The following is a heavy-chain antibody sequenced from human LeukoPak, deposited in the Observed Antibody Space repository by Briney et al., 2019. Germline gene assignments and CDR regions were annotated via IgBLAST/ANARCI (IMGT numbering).Heavy chain of an antibody. CDR3: AREERRLRPVGYSSSWYEHYYYGMDV. CDR2: ISSSGSTI. V-gene: IGHV3-48*03. CDR1: GFTFSSYE. Sequence: PGGSLRLSCAASGFTFSSYEMNWVRQAPGKGLEWVSYISSSGSTIYYADSVKGRFTISRDNAKNSLYLQMNSLRAEDTAVYYCAREERRLRPVGYSSSWYEHYYYGMDVWGQGTTVTVSS. J-gene: IGHJ6*02. D-gene: IGHD6-13*01.